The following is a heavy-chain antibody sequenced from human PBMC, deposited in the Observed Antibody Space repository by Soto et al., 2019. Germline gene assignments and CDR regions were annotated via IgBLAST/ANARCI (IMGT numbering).Heavy chain of an antibody. V-gene: IGHV4-39*01. CDR3: ASLMMDRSWYLDWFDP. CDR1: GGSISTASYY. D-gene: IGHD6-13*01. CDR2: VNYAGTT. J-gene: IGHJ5*02. Sequence: QLQLQELGPGLVKPSETLSLTCTVSGGSISTASYYWGWIRQAPGKGLEWIASVNYAGTTYYSPSLKSRIAISMDTPKNRFSLKVNSVTAADTGLYFCASLMMDRSWYLDWFDPWGQGTLVTVSS.